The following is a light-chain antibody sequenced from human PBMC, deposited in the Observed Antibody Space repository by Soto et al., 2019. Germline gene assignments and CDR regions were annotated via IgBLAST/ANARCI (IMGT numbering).Light chain of an antibody. Sequence: EIVLTQSPATLSLSPGERATLSCRASQSVSSSYLAWYQQKPGQAPRLLIYDASNRATGIPARFSGSGSGPDFTITISSLDPADLAIYYCQQRSNWPLTFGGGTKVEIK. J-gene: IGKJ4*01. CDR2: DAS. CDR3: QQRSNWPLT. V-gene: IGKV3-11*01. CDR1: QSVSSSY.